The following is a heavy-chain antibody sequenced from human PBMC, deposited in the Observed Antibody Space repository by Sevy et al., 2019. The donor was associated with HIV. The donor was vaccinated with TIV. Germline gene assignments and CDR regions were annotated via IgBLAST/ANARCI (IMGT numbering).Heavy chain of an antibody. CDR1: RGSISSYY. J-gene: IGHJ4*01. Sequence: SETLSLTCTVSRGSISSYYWSWIRQPAGKGLEWIGRIYTSGSTNYNPSLKSRVTMSVDTSKNQFSLKLSSVTAADTAVYYCARASDSYNMDYFDYWGHGTLVTVSS. D-gene: IGHD1-26*01. CDR2: IYTSGST. V-gene: IGHV4-4*07. CDR3: ARASDSYNMDYFDY.